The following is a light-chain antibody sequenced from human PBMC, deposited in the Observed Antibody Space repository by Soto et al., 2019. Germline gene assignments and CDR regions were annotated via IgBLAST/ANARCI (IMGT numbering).Light chain of an antibody. CDR3: QPYGSSPWT. Sequence: EIVLTQSPGTLSLSPGERATLSCRASQSVSSSYLAWYQQKPGQAPRLLIYGASSRATGIPDRFSGSGSGADFTLTISSLEPADFSVYYCQPYGSSPWTVGQGTKVEIK. V-gene: IGKV3-20*01. CDR2: GAS. J-gene: IGKJ1*01. CDR1: QSVSSSY.